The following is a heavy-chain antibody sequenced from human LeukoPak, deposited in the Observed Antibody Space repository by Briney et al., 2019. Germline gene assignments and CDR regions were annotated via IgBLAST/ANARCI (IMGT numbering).Heavy chain of an antibody. CDR1: GFTFSSYE. CDR3: ASRNRRDGYNYFDH. Sequence: PGGSLRLSCAASGFTFSSYEMNWVRQAPGKGLEWVSYISSSGTTIHYADSVKGRFTISRDNAKNSLYLQMNSLRAEDTAVCYCASRNRRDGYNYFDHWGQGTLVTVSS. V-gene: IGHV3-48*03. CDR2: ISSSGTTI. J-gene: IGHJ4*02. D-gene: IGHD5-24*01.